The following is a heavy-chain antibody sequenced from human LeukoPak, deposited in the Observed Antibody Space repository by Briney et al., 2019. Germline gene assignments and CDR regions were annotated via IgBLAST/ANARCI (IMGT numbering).Heavy chain of an antibody. Sequence: PGGTLRLSCVASGFTFSNYVMSWVRQAPGKGLEWVSLISRSAENTYYADSVKGRFTISRDDFENTLYLQMSSLRAEDTAVYYCAKDRGDSGGYPLFDHWGQGTVVIVSS. J-gene: IGHJ4*02. D-gene: IGHD3-22*01. CDR2: ISRSAENT. V-gene: IGHV3-23*01. CDR3: AKDRGDSGGYPLFDH. CDR1: GFTFSNYV.